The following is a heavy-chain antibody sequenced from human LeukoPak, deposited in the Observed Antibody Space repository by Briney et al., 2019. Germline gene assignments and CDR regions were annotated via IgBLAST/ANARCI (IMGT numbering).Heavy chain of an antibody. J-gene: IGHJ6*03. CDR1: GFTFSSYW. Sequence: PGGSLRLSRVPSGFTFSSYWLIWVRQAPGRGLERVANIKQGGSEKYHVHSVKGPFTISRDNAKNPLYLQMNRLRAGDTGAYFSASQTYYDFWSVCYYYYMDVWGKGPTVTVS. CDR2: IKQGGSEK. V-gene: IGHV3-7*03. CDR3: ASQTYYDFWSVCYYYYMDV. D-gene: IGHD3-3*01.